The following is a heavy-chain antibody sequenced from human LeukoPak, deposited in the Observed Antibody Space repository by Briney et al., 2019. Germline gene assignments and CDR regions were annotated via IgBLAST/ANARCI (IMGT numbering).Heavy chain of an antibody. Sequence: NPSETLSLTCAVSGYSISSDNYWVWIRPPPGQGLEWTGGIYHSGSTYYNPSLKSRVTMSVDTSKNQFSLKLSSVTAADTAVYYCARAPRDSSSSNYMRRFDYWGQGTLVTVSS. CDR2: IYHSGST. CDR1: GYSISSDNY. J-gene: IGHJ4*02. V-gene: IGHV4-38-2*01. D-gene: IGHD3-22*01. CDR3: ARAPRDSSSSNYMRRFDY.